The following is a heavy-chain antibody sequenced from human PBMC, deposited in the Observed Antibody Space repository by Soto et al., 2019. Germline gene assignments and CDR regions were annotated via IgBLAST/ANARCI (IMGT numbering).Heavy chain of an antibody. CDR3: ASSSLYGMDV. Sequence: TVLEGNRGNGCDCCSGIRQPPGKGLEWIGNIYYSGTTYYNPSLKSRLIISIDTSKNQFSLKVGSVNAVVLAVYYCASSSLYGMDVSAEGPTLTGSS. V-gene: IGHV4-30-4*08. J-gene: IGHJ6*04. CDR1: EGNRGNGCDC. CDR2: IYYSGTT.